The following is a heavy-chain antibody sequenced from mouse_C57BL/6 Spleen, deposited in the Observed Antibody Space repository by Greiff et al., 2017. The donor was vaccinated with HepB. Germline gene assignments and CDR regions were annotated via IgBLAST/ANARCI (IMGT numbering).Heavy chain of an antibody. Sequence: EVQVVESGGGLVQSGRSLRLSCATSGFTFSDFYMEWVRQAQGKGLEWIAASRNKANDYTTEYSASVKGRFIVSRDTSQSILYLQMNALRAEDTAIYYCARDGSIYGDYWYFDVWGTGTTVTVSS. CDR3: ARDGSIYGDYWYFDV. CDR1: GFTFSDFY. J-gene: IGHJ1*03. CDR2: SRNKANDYTT. D-gene: IGHD1-1*01. V-gene: IGHV7-1*01.